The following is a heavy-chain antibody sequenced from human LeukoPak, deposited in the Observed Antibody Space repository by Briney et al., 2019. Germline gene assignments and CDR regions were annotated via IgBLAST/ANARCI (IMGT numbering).Heavy chain of an antibody. CDR2: ISSRSSTI. D-gene: IGHD2-15*01. CDR3: ARGCSGGSCFGDFDY. Sequence: GGSLRLSCVASGFTFSSYGMNWVRQAPGKGLEWISYISSRSSTIYYADSVKGRFTISRDNAKNSLYLQINSLRDEDTAVYYCARGCSGGSCFGDFDYWGQGTLGSVSS. V-gene: IGHV3-48*02. CDR1: GFTFSSYG. J-gene: IGHJ4*02.